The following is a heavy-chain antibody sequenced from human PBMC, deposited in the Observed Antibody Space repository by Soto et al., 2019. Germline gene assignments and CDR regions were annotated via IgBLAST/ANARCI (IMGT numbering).Heavy chain of an antibody. Sequence: GGSLRLSCAASGFTFSSYGMHWVRQAPGRGLEWVADITYGGSSEHYADSVKGRFTISRDNSKNTLYLQMNSLRPEDTAVYYCASEGVYDSSGPAYFDYWGQGILVTVSS. CDR2: ITYGGSSE. D-gene: IGHD3-22*01. CDR3: ASEGVYDSSGPAYFDY. CDR1: GFTFSSYG. J-gene: IGHJ4*02. V-gene: IGHV3-30*03.